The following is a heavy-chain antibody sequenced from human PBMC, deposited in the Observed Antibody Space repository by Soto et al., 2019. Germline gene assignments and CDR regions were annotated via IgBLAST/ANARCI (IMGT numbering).Heavy chain of an antibody. V-gene: IGHV4-59*11. Sequence: PSETLSLTCTVSGDSISSPYWHWIRQAPGKGLEWIGYIDDTGSTNYNPSLKSRVTLSVDPSNNQYSLKLSSVTAADTAVYYCARGVLEWLLRDSYYYYMDVWGKGTTVTVSS. J-gene: IGHJ6*03. CDR3: ARGVLEWLLRDSYYYYMDV. D-gene: IGHD3-3*01. CDR2: IDDTGST. CDR1: GDSISSPY.